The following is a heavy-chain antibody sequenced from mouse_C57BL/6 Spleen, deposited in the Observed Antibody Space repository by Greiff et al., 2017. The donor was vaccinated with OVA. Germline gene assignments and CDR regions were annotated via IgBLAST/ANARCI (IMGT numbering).Heavy chain of an antibody. Sequence: VQLQQSGAELVRPGASVKVSCKASGYAFTNYLIEWVKQRPGQGLEWIGVINPGSGGTNYNEKFKGKATMTADKSSSTAYMQLSSLTSEDSAVYFCARSDHYWGQGTLVTVSA. CDR2: INPGSGGT. CDR3: ARSDHY. V-gene: IGHV1-54*01. J-gene: IGHJ3*01. CDR1: GYAFTNYL.